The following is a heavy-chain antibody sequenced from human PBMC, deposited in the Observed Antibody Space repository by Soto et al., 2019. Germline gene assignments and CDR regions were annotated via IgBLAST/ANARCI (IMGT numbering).Heavy chain of an antibody. CDR2: IYYSGST. V-gene: IGHV4-39*01. J-gene: IGHJ4*02. CDR3: ASFIGPAAPIDY. CDR1: GGSISSSSYY. Sequence: PSETLSLTCTVSGGSISSSSYYWGWIRQPPGKGLEWIGSIYYSGSTYYNPSLKSRVTISVDTSKNQFSLKLSSVTAADTAVYYCASFIGPAAPIDYWGQGTLVTVSS. D-gene: IGHD2-2*01.